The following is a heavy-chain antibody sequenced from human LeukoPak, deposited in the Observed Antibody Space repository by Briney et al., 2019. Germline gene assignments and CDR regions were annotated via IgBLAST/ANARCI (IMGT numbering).Heavy chain of an antibody. D-gene: IGHD1-1*01. J-gene: IGHJ4*02. CDR3: ARVTEWNDFDY. Sequence: PSETLSLTCTVSGGSISSYYWSWIRQPPGKGLEWIGYIYYSGSTNYNPSLKSRVTMSVDTSKNQFSLKLSSVTAADTAVYYCARVTEWNDFDYWGQGTLVTVSS. CDR2: IYYSGST. V-gene: IGHV4-59*01. CDR1: GGSISSYY.